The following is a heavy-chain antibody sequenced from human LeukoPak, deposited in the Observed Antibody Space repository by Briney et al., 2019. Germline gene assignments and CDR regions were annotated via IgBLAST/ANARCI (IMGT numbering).Heavy chain of an antibody. J-gene: IGHJ4*02. CDR1: GYTFRTYG. CDR2: ISANSGHT. D-gene: IGHD3-22*01. Sequence: GASVKVSCRASGYTFRTYGINWVRQAPGQGLEWLGWISANSGHTIYARNFQGRVTLTTHTSTSTAYMELRSLRSDDTAVYYCARMDSNGYNKRYYFDYWGQGTLVTVSS. CDR3: ARMDSNGYNKRYYFDY. V-gene: IGHV1-18*01.